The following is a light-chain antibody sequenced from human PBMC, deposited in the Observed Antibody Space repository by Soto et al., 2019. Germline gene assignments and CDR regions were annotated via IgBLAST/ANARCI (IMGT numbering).Light chain of an antibody. V-gene: IGKV3-11*01. CDR3: QQRSNWPPYT. CDR2: DAS. Sequence: EIVLTQSPATLSLSPGETATLSCRASQSVRNYFAWYQQKPGQAPRLLIYDASNRATGIPARFSSSGSGTDFTLTISSLEPEDFAVYYCQQRSNWPPYTFGQGTKLEIK. J-gene: IGKJ2*01. CDR1: QSVRNY.